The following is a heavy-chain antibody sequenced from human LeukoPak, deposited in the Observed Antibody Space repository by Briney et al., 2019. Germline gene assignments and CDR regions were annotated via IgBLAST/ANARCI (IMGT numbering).Heavy chain of an antibody. Sequence: PGGSLRLSCAASGFTFSSYAMGWVRQAPGKGLEWVSAFSGSGGSTYYADSVKGRFTAPRDNSKNTLYLQINSLRAEDTALYYCAKGSRWYSEGVDYWGQGTLVIVSS. CDR2: FSGSGGST. D-gene: IGHD6-13*01. CDR3: AKGSRWYSEGVDY. CDR1: GFTFSSYA. J-gene: IGHJ4*02. V-gene: IGHV3-23*01.